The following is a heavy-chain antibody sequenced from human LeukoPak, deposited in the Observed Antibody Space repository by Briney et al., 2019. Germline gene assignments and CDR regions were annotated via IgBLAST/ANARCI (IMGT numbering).Heavy chain of an antibody. J-gene: IGHJ4*02. Sequence: SVKVSCKASGGTFSSYAISWVRQAPGQGLEWMGGIIPIFGTANYAQKFQGRVTITADKSTSTAYMELSSLRSEDTAAYYCARVPQYSSGWLSFDYWGQGTLVTVSS. CDR2: IIPIFGTA. CDR3: ARVPQYSSGWLSFDY. V-gene: IGHV1-69*06. D-gene: IGHD6-19*01. CDR1: GGTFSSYA.